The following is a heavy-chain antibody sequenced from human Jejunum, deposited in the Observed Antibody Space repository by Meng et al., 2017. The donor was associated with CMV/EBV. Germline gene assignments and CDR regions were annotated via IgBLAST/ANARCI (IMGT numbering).Heavy chain of an antibody. D-gene: IGHD3-9*01. J-gene: IGHJ4*02. CDR1: FTFSAYV. Sequence: FTFSAYVMTWVRQAPGKGLEHVSLISSNGGSVYYADSVKGRFTISRDNSKNTLYLQMGSLRAEDMAVYYCARDGATGYYGDYFFDYWGQGTLVTVSS. V-gene: IGHV3-64*02. CDR3: ARDGATGYYGDYFFDY. CDR2: ISSNGGSV.